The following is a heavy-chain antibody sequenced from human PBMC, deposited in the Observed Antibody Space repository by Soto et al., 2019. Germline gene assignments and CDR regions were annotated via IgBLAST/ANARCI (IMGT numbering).Heavy chain of an antibody. CDR2: IRTKAYGGTT. D-gene: IGHD3-22*01. V-gene: IGHV3-49*04. CDR1: GFTFGDYV. J-gene: IGHJ4*02. CDR3: IRETNYYYDSSGYPDC. Sequence: LRLSCTASGFTFGDYVMGWVRQAPGKGLEWVGFIRTKAYGGTTEYAASVKGRFSISRDDSKSIAYLQMNSLKTEDTAVYFCIRETNYYYDSSGYPDCWGQGTLVTVSS.